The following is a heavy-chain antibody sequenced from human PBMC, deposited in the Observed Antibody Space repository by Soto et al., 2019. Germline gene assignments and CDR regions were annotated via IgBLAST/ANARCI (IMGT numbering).Heavy chain of an antibody. D-gene: IGHD6-19*01. J-gene: IGHJ5*02. Sequence: PGGSLRLSCAASGFTFSSYAMSWVRQAPGKGLEWVSAISGSGGSTYYADSVKGRFTISRDNSKNTLYLQMNSLRAEDTAVYYCAKYTSGWYLFPRWFDPWGQGTLVTVSS. V-gene: IGHV3-23*01. CDR2: ISGSGGST. CDR3: AKYTSGWYLFPRWFDP. CDR1: GFTFSSYA.